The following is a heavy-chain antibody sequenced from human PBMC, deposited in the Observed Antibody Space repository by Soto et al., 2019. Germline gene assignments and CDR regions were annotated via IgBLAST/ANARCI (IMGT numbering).Heavy chain of an antibody. Sequence: QVQLVQSGAEVKRPGASVKVSCKASGYSFTAYYIHWVRQAPGQGLGCMGWIKPHSGDTGYTQKFQGRVTMTRDTSISTAYMELSSLRYDDTAMYYCARGSAVGGNWFDSWGQGTLVTVSS. J-gene: IGHJ5*01. V-gene: IGHV1-2*02. CDR3: ARGSAVGGNWFDS. D-gene: IGHD3-16*01. CDR2: IKPHSGDT. CDR1: GYSFTAYY.